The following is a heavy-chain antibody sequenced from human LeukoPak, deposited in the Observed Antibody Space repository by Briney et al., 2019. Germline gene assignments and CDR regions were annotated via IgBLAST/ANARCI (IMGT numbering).Heavy chain of an antibody. V-gene: IGHV1-2*02. D-gene: IGHD2-8*01. CDR1: GYTFTNYY. CDR2: INPNSGGT. J-gene: IGHJ5*02. Sequence: ASVKVSCKASGYTFTNYYIRWVRQAPGQGLEWMGWINPNSGGTSYAQKFQGRVTMTRDTSSSTAYMELSRLRSDDTAVYYCARDSTFRCVNGVCLFDPWGQGTLVTVSS. CDR3: ARDSTFRCVNGVCLFDP.